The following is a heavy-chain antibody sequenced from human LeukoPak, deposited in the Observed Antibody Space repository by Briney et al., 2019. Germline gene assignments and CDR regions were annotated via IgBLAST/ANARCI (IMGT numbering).Heavy chain of an antibody. CDR3: TTDGVGVEGATYDN. Sequence: GSLRLSCAASGFTFINAWMAWVRQAPGKGLEWVGRIKAKAHGGTIEYAAPVKGRFTISRDDSKNTLYLQMNSLKTEDTAVYYCTTDGVGVEGATYDNWGQGTLVSVSS. CDR1: GFTFINAW. CDR2: IKAKAHGGTI. V-gene: IGHV3-15*01. D-gene: IGHD1-26*01. J-gene: IGHJ4*02.